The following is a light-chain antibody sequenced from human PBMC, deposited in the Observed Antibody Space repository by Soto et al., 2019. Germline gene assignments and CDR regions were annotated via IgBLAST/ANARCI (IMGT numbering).Light chain of an antibody. CDR2: DVS. V-gene: IGLV2-11*01. CDR3: CSCAGTYYV. Sequence: QSALTQPRSVSGSPGQSVTISCTGTNSDVGDYNYVSWYQRHPGKAPKLMIYDVSKRPSGVPDRFSGSKSGNTASLTISGLHAEDEADYYCCSCAGTYYVFGTGTKLTVL. J-gene: IGLJ1*01. CDR1: NSDVGDYNY.